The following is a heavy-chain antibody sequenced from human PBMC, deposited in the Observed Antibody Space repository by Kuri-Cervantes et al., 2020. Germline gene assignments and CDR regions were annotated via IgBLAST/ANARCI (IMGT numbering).Heavy chain of an antibody. J-gene: IGHJ3*02. D-gene: IGHD2-2*01. Sequence: GGSLRLSCAASGFTFDDYAMHWVRQAPGKGLEWVSGISWNSGSRGYADSVKGRFTISRENAKNSLYLQMNSLRAGDTAIYSCARGGGRVLPSAIGYAFDIWGQGTMVTVSS. V-gene: IGHV3-9*01. CDR2: ISWNSGSR. CDR3: ARGGGRVLPSAIGYAFDI. CDR1: GFTFDDYA.